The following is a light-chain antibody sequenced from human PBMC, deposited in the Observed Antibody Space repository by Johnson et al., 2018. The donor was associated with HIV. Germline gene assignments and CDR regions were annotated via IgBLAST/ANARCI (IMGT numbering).Light chain of an antibody. Sequence: QSVLTQPPSVSAAPGQKVTISCSGSSSNIGSNYVSWYQQLPGTAPKLLIYDNNKRPSGIPDRFSGSKSGTSATLGITGLQTGDEADYYCGTWDSSLSGVFVTGTKVTVL. CDR2: DNN. CDR3: GTWDSSLSGV. J-gene: IGLJ1*01. V-gene: IGLV1-51*01. CDR1: SSNIGSNY.